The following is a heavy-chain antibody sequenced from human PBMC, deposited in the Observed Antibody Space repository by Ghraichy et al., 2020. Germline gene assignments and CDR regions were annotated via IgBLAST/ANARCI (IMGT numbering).Heavy chain of an antibody. CDR3: VKDTTVTGTLSPAEYFQH. D-gene: IGHD4-17*01. CDR2: ISSNGGST. J-gene: IGHJ1*01. V-gene: IGHV3-64D*06. Sequence: GGSLTLSCSASGFTFSSYAMHWVRQAPGKGLEYVSAISSNGGSTYYADSVKGRFTISRDNSKNTLYLQMSSLRAEDTAVYYCVKDTTVTGTLSPAEYFQHWGQGTLVTVSS. CDR1: GFTFSSYA.